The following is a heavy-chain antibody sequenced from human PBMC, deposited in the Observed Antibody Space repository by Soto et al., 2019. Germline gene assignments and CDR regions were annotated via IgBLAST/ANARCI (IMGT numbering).Heavy chain of an antibody. CDR3: AKGIFGVVANYFDY. CDR1: GFTFDDYA. CDR2: ISWNSGSI. J-gene: IGHJ4*02. V-gene: IGHV3-9*01. D-gene: IGHD3-3*01. Sequence: EVQLVESGGGLVQPGRSLRLSCAASGFTFDDYAMHWVRQAPGKGLEWVSGISWNSGSISYADSVKGRFTISRDNAKNSLYLQMNSLRAEDTALYYCAKGIFGVVANYFDYWGQGTLVTVSS.